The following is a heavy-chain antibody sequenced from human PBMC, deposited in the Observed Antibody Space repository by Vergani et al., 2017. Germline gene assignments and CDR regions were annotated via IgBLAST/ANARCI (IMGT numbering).Heavy chain of an antibody. J-gene: IGHJ4*02. V-gene: IGHV1-24*01. D-gene: IGHD2-2*01. CDR3: ATGNTKGYCSSTSCYSSYDY. CDR2: FDPEDGET. Sequence: QVQLVQSGAEVKKPGASVKVSCKVSGYTLTELSMHWVRQAPGKGLEWMGGFDPEDGETIYAQKFQGRVTMTEDTSTDTAYMELSSQRSEDTAVYYCATGNTKGYCSSTSCYSSYDYWGQGTLVTVSS. CDR1: GYTLTELS.